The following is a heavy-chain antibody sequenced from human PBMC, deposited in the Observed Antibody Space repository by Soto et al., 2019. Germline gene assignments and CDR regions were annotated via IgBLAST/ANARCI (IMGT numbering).Heavy chain of an antibody. CDR3: ARVRYYYDSSGRYWYFDL. D-gene: IGHD3-22*01. CDR1: GFTVSSNY. V-gene: IGHV3-53*01. J-gene: IGHJ2*01. Sequence: GSLRLSCAASGFTVSSNYMSWVRQAPGKGLEWVSVIYSGGSTYYADSVKGRFTISRDNSKNTLYLQMNSLRAEDTAVYYCARVRYYYDSSGRYWYFDLWGRGTLVTVSS. CDR2: IYSGGST.